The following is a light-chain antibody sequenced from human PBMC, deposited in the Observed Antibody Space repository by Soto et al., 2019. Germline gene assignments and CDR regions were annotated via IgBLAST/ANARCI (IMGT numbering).Light chain of an antibody. V-gene: IGKV3-11*01. CDR3: QQRSNWPPIT. Sequence: PGERATLSCRASQSVSSYLAWYQQKPGQAPRLLIYDASNRATGIPARFSGSGSGTDFTLTISSLEPEDFAVYYCQQRSNWPPITLGQGTRLEIK. CDR2: DAS. CDR1: QSVSSY. J-gene: IGKJ5*01.